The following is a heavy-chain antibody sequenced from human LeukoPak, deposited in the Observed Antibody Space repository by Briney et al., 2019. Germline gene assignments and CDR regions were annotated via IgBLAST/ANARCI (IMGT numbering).Heavy chain of an antibody. Sequence: ASVKVSCKASGYTFTGYYMHWVRQAPGQGLEWMGWINPNSGGTNYALKFQGRVTMTRDTSISTAYMELSRLRSDDTAVYYCARTIPSLRFLDSRGYYYYGMDVWGQGTTVTVSS. J-gene: IGHJ6*02. CDR2: INPNSGGT. V-gene: IGHV1-2*02. CDR1: GYTFTGYY. D-gene: IGHD3-3*01. CDR3: ARTIPSLRFLDSRGYYYYGMDV.